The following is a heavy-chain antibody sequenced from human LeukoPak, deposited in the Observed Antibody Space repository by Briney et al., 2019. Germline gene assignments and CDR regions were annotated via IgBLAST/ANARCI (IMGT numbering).Heavy chain of an antibody. CDR1: GGSFSGYY. Sequence: SETLSLTCAVYGGSFSGYYWSWIRQPPGKGLEWIGEINHSGSTNYDPSLKSRVTISVDTSKNQFSLKLSSVTAADTAVYYCARASLDYDSSGYYFAFDIWGQGTMVTVSS. CDR2: INHSGST. V-gene: IGHV4-34*01. CDR3: ARASLDYDSSGYYFAFDI. D-gene: IGHD3-22*01. J-gene: IGHJ3*02.